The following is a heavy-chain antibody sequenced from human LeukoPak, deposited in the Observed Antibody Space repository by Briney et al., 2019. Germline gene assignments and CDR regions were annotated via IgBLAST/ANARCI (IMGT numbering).Heavy chain of an antibody. J-gene: IGHJ3*02. Sequence: ASVKVSCKASGYTFTSYDINWVRQATGQGLEWMGWMNPNSGNTGYAQKFQGRVTMTRNTSISTAYMELSSLRSEDTAVYYCARGAMYYDFWSGYHRPAAFDIWGQGTMVTVSS. CDR3: ARGAMYYDFWSGYHRPAAFDI. CDR1: GYTFTSYD. D-gene: IGHD3-3*01. CDR2: MNPNSGNT. V-gene: IGHV1-8*01.